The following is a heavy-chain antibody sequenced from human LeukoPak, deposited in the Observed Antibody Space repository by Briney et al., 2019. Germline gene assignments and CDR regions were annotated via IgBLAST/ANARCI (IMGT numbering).Heavy chain of an antibody. CDR1: GFTFSIYE. Sequence: PGGSLRLSCAASGFTFSIYEMSWVRQAPGAGLEWVSYISSSGGTIYYADSVKGRFTISRDNAKNSLYLQMNSLRDEDAAVYYCARGAPLVVITTAAFDIWGQGTMVTVSS. CDR2: ISSSGGTI. V-gene: IGHV3-48*03. D-gene: IGHD2-15*01. J-gene: IGHJ3*02. CDR3: ARGAPLVVITTAAFDI.